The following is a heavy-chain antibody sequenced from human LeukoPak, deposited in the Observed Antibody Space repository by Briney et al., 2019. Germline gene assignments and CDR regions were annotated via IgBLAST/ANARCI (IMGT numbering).Heavy chain of an antibody. V-gene: IGHV3-30-3*01. J-gene: IGHJ4*02. CDR3: ARSGVTTVIPWYFDY. D-gene: IGHD4-4*01. CDR1: GFTFSSYT. Sequence: PGGSLRPSCAASGFTFSSYTMHWVRQAPGKGLEWVAVISYDGSNKYYADSVKGRITISRDSSRNTLYLQMNSLRDEDTAVYYCARSGVTTVIPWYFDYWGQGTLVTVSS. CDR2: ISYDGSNK.